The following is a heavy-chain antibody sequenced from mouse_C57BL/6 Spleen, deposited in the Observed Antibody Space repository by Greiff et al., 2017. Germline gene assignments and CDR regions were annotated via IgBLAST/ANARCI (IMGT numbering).Heavy chain of an antibody. CDR2: IRSKSNNYAT. V-gene: IGHV10-1*01. D-gene: IGHD2-1*01. J-gene: IGHJ4*01. CDR1: GFSFNTYA. CDR3: VSLRYYDAMDY. Sequence: EAGGGLVQPKGSLKLSCAASGFSFNTYAMNWVRQAPGKGLEWVARIRSKSNNYATYYADSVKDRFTISRDDSESMLYLQMNNLKTEDTAMYYCVSLRYYDAMDYWGQGTSVTVSS.